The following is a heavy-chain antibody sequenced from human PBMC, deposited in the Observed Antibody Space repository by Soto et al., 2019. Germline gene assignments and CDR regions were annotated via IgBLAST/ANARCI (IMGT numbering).Heavy chain of an antibody. CDR2: ISYDGSNK. D-gene: IGHD3-3*01. CDR1: GFTFSSYG. J-gene: IGHJ6*03. Sequence: GGSLRLSCAASGFTFSSYGMHWVRQAPGKGLEWVAVISYDGSNKYYADSVKGRFTISRDNSKNTLYLQMNSLRAEDTAVYYCAKALGFLEWLLLMDVWGKGTTVTVSS. CDR3: AKALGFLEWLLLMDV. V-gene: IGHV3-30*18.